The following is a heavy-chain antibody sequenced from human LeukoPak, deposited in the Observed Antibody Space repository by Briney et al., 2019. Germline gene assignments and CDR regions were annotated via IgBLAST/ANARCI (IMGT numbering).Heavy chain of an antibody. J-gene: IGHJ5*02. Sequence: TLSLTCAVSGGSISSGGYSWTWIRQPPGKGLEWIGYMYHSGSTYYNPSLKSRVTTSVDRSKNYFSLKLSSVTAADTAVYYCARVSGENWFDPWGQGTLVTVSS. CDR1: GGSISSGGYS. V-gene: IGHV4-30-2*01. D-gene: IGHD4-17*01. CDR2: MYHSGST. CDR3: ARVSGENWFDP.